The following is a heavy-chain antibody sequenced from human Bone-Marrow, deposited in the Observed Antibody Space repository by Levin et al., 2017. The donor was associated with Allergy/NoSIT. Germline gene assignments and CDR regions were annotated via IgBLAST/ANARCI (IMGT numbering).Heavy chain of an antibody. J-gene: IGHJ4*02. V-gene: IGHV4-59*01. CDR3: ARDLRGGAYAFDY. Sequence: PSETLSLTCTVSGGSLNNYYLTWIRQPPGKGLEYIGYIFYTGATNYSPSLKGRVTISLDTSKTQVSLKLRSVTATDTAVYYCARDLRGGAYAFDYWGQGILVTVSS. CDR2: IFYTGAT. CDR1: GGSLNNYY. D-gene: IGHD5-12*01.